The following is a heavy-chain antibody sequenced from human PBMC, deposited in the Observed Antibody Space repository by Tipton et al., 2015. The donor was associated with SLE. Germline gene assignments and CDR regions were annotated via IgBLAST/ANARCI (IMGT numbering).Heavy chain of an antibody. D-gene: IGHD3-3*01. CDR1: GFTFSSYA. V-gene: IGHV3-53*05. CDR3: ARGYDFWSGSLPGY. Sequence: SLRLSCAASGFTFSSYAMHWVRQAPGKGLEWVSVIYSGGSTYYADSVKGRFTISRDNSKNTLYLQMNSLRAEDTAVYYCARGYDFWSGSLPGYWGQGTLVTVSS. J-gene: IGHJ4*02. CDR2: IYSGGST.